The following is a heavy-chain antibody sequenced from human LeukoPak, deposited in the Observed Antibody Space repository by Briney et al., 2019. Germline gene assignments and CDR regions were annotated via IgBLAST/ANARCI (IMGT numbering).Heavy chain of an antibody. Sequence: ASVKVSCMASGYTFSSYGIAWVRQAPRQGLDWMGWISPYNGNTNYAQKFQGRVTMTTDTSTSTAYMELRSLRSDDTAVFYCARDGYFDYWGQGTLVTVSP. V-gene: IGHV1-18*01. CDR3: ARDGYFDY. CDR1: GYTFSSYG. J-gene: IGHJ4*02. CDR2: ISPYNGNT.